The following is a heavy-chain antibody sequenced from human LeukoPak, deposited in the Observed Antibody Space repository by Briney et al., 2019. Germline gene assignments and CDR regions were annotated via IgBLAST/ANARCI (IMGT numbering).Heavy chain of an antibody. CDR2: INPYSESS. V-gene: IGHV1-46*01. D-gene: IGHD2-21*01. J-gene: IGHJ4*02. Sequence: ASVKVSCKASGYTFTIFHIHWVRQAPGQGLEWMGVINPYSESSTYSQKFQGRVTLTRDMSTTTSYMELSSLRSEDTAVYYCARDAIGSYLFDYWGQGTLVTVSS. CDR3: ARDAIGSYLFDY. CDR1: GYTFTIFH.